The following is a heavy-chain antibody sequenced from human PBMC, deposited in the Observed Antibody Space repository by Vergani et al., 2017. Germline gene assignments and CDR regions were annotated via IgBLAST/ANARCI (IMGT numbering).Heavy chain of an antibody. V-gene: IGHV1-3*01. CDR3: ARGSALLWFGVGYNWFYP. CDR2: INAGNGNT. Sequence: QVQLVQSGAEVKKPGASVKVSCKASGYTFTSYAMHWVRQAPGPRLEWMGWINAGNGNTKYSQKFQGRVTITRDTSASTAYMELSSLRSEDTAVYYCARGSALLWFGVGYNWFYPWGQGTLVTVSS. D-gene: IGHD3-10*01. CDR1: GYTFTSYA. J-gene: IGHJ5*02.